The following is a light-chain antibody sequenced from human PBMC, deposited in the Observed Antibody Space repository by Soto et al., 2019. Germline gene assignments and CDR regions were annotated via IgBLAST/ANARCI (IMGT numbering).Light chain of an antibody. CDR1: QSVLYSTNNKNY. CDR3: QQYYITPLT. CDR2: WAT. V-gene: IGKV4-1*01. Sequence: DIVMTQSPDSLAVSLGERATINCKSSQSVLYSTNNKNYLAWYQQKPGQPPKLLIYWATTRESGVPDRFSGSGSGTDFTLTISSLQPEDGAIYYCQQYYITPLTFGGGTKVEIK. J-gene: IGKJ4*01.